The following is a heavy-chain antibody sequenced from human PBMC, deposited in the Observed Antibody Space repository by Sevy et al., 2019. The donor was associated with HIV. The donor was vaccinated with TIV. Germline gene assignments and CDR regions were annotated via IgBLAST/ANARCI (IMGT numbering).Heavy chain of an antibody. D-gene: IGHD3-3*01. Sequence: SQTLSLTCAVSGYSISSGYYWGWIRQPPGKGLEWIGSIYHSGSTYYNPSLKSRVTISVDTSKNQFSLKLSSVTAADTSVYSCARLSFPYDFWSGYSENYYYGMDVWGQGTTVTVSS. CDR1: GYSISSGYY. V-gene: IGHV4-38-2*01. CDR2: IYHSGST. J-gene: IGHJ6*02. CDR3: ARLSFPYDFWSGYSENYYYGMDV.